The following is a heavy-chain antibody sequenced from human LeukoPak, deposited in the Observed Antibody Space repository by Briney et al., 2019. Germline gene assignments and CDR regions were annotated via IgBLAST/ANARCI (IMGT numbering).Heavy chain of an antibody. Sequence: ASVKVSCKASGYTSTGYNMHWVRQAPGQGLEWMGWINPNSGGTNYAQKFQGRVTMTRDTSISTAYMELSRLRSDDTAVYYCARDGVGYYDSSGYYYFQHWGQGTLVTVSS. CDR1: GYTSTGYN. CDR3: ARDGVGYYDSSGYYYFQH. CDR2: INPNSGGT. V-gene: IGHV1-2*02. J-gene: IGHJ1*01. D-gene: IGHD3-22*01.